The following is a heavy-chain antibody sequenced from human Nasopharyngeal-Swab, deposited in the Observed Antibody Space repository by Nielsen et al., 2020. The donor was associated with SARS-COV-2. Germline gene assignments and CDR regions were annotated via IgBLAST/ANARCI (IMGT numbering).Heavy chain of an antibody. CDR3: ARGGDPREVVAATDCFDP. CDR2: INPGGGSA. CDR1: GYTFTRYY. V-gene: IGHV1-46*01. Sequence: ASVKVSCKASGYTFTRYYVHWVRQAPGQGLEWMGIINPGGGSARYSQNFQGRVTMTRDTSTSTVYMELSRLRSEDTAVYYCARGGDPREVVAATDCFDPWGQGTLVTVSS. D-gene: IGHD2-15*01. J-gene: IGHJ5*02.